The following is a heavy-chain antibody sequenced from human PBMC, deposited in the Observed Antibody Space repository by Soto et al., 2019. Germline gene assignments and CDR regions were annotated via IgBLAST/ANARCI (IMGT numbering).Heavy chain of an antibody. Sequence: SETLSLTCTVSGGSINSGDYYWSWIRQHPGEGLEWIGYIYYSGTTNYNPSLKSRVTISVDTSKNQFSLKLSSVTAADTAVYYCARVGYCSGGSCLDYWGQGTLVTVSS. CDR1: GGSINSGDYY. CDR2: IYYSGTT. D-gene: IGHD2-15*01. J-gene: IGHJ4*02. CDR3: ARVGYCSGGSCLDY. V-gene: IGHV4-61*08.